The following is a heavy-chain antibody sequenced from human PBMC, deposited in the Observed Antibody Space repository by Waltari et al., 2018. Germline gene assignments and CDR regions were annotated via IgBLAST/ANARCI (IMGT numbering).Heavy chain of an antibody. CDR3: ASLRGVILSY. D-gene: IGHD3-10*01. V-gene: IGHV4-31*03. Sequence: QVQLQESGPGLVKPSQPLSLTCTVSGCPISSGGHYWSWIRQHPGRGLEWIGYIYYSGSTYYNPSLKSRVTISVDTSKNQFSLKLSSVTAADTAVYYCASLRGVILSYWGQGTLVTVSS. CDR1: GCPISSGGHY. J-gene: IGHJ4*02. CDR2: IYYSGST.